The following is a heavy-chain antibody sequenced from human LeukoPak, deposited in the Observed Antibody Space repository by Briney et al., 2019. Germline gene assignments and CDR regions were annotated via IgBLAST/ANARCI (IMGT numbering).Heavy chain of an antibody. J-gene: IGHJ5*02. Sequence: PGRSLRLSCAASGFAFSTSVMHWVRQAPGKGLEWVALIWHDGSDIYYSDSVKGRFTISRDNSKNTLYLQTHRLTTEDTAVYYCVKGHLVRGVMASWGQGTLVTVSS. CDR2: IWHDGSDI. CDR3: VKGHLVRGVMAS. D-gene: IGHD3-10*01. CDR1: GFAFSTSV. V-gene: IGHV3-33*03.